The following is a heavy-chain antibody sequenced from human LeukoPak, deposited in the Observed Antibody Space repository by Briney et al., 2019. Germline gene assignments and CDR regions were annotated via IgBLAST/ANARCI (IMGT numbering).Heavy chain of an antibody. CDR1: GGSISSSSYY. D-gene: IGHD1-26*01. Sequence: SETLSLTCTVSGGSISSSSYYWGWIRQPPGKGLEWIGSIYYSGSTYYNPSLKSRLTISVDTSKNQFSLQLKSVTPEDTALYYCARAVSNWEGNPFDYWGQGTLVTVSS. V-gene: IGHV4-39*01. CDR2: IYYSGST. J-gene: IGHJ4*02. CDR3: ARAVSNWEGNPFDY.